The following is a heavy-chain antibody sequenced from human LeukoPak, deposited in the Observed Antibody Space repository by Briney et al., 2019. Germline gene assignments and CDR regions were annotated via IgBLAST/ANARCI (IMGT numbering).Heavy chain of an antibody. D-gene: IGHD3-22*01. V-gene: IGHV4-59*01. CDR3: ARENPSGYYNRPIDY. CDR2: IYYSGSI. CDR1: GASISSYY. J-gene: IGHJ4*02. Sequence: PSEALSLTCTVSGASISSYYWSWIRQPPGKGLEWIGDIYYSGSIKYNPSLKSRVTMSVDTSKNQFSLKLSSVTAADTAIYYCARENPSGYYNRPIDYWGQGTLVTVSS.